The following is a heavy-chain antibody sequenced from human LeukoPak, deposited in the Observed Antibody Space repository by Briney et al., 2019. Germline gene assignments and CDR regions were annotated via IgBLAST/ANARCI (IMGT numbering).Heavy chain of an antibody. Sequence: SVKVSCKASGGTFSSYAISWVRQAPGRGLEWMGGIIPIFGTANYAQKFQGRVTITTDESTSTAYMELSSLRSEDTAVYYCAREVVVPAGPDPDYYYYYYMDVWGKGTTVTVSS. D-gene: IGHD2-2*01. J-gene: IGHJ6*03. CDR2: IIPIFGTA. CDR3: AREVVVPAGPDPDYYYYYYMDV. CDR1: GGTFSSYA. V-gene: IGHV1-69*05.